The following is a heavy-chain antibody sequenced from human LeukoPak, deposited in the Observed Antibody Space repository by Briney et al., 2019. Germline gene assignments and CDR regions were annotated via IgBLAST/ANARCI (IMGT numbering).Heavy chain of an antibody. CDR2: IYYSGST. CDR3: ARGAAGYCSGGSCGYYYYYGMDV. Sequence: SETLSLTCTVTGGTVSSGSYYWSWIRQPPGKGLEWIGYIYYSGSTNYNPSLKSRVTISVDTSKNQFSLKLSSVTAADTAVYYCARGAAGYCSGGSCGYYYYYGMDVWGKGTTVTVSS. J-gene: IGHJ6*04. D-gene: IGHD2-15*01. CDR1: GGTVSSGSYY. V-gene: IGHV4-61*01.